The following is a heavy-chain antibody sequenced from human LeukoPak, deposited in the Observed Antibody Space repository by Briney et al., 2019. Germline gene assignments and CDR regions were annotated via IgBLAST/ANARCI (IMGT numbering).Heavy chain of an antibody. CDR3: ARVVGYCSSTSCPNWFDP. CDR1: GFTFSDYY. CDR2: ISSSGSTI. D-gene: IGHD2-2*01. J-gene: IGHJ5*02. Sequence: GGSLRLSCAASGFTFSDYYMSWIRQAPGKGLEWVSYISSSGSTIYYADSVKGRFTISRDNAKNSLYLQMNSLRAEDTAVYYCARVVGYCSSTSCPNWFDPWGQGTLVTVSS. V-gene: IGHV3-11*01.